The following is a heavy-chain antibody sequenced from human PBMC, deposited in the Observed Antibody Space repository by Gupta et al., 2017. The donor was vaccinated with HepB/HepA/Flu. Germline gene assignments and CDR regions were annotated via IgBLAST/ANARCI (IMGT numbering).Heavy chain of an antibody. Sequence: QVQLVESGGGVVQPGRSLRPSCAASGFTFSNYDMNWVRQDPGKGLEWVALISYEGSKKYYADAVKGRFTISRDNSKNTLYLQMNSLRAEDKAVFYCDKVSGRGDLKFLDPRTGPDYYYYYMDVWGEGTTVTVSS. V-gene: IGHV3-30*18. CDR1: GFTFSNYD. D-gene: IGHD3-3*01. J-gene: IGHJ6*03. CDR3: DKVSGRGDLKFLDPRTGPDYYYYYMDV. CDR2: ISYEGSKK.